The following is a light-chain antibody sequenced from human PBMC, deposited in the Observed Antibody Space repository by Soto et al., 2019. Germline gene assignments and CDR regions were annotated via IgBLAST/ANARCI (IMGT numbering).Light chain of an antibody. V-gene: IGKV1-39*01. Sequence: DIQMTQSPSSLSASVGDRVTITCRASQSIRTHLNWYQQKAGKAPKLLINAASSLQSGVPSRFSGSGSGTDFTLTISRLGSEDFATYYRQQASSAIHTLGQGTKLEI. J-gene: IGKJ2*01. CDR1: QSIRTH. CDR3: QQASSAIHT. CDR2: AAS.